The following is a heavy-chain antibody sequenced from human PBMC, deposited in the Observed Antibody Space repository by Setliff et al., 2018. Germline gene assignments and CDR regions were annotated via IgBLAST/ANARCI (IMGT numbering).Heavy chain of an antibody. CDR2: INTNTGNP. V-gene: IGHV7-4-1*02. J-gene: IGHJ6*03. CDR3: ARASRFGTTVYRGDYYMDV. CDR1: GYTLTTYA. Sequence: ASVKVSCKASGYTLTTYAISWMRQAPGQGLEWMGWINTNTGNPSYAQGFTGRFVFSLDTSVSTAYLQISSLKAEDTAVYYCARASRFGTTVYRGDYYMDVWGKGTTVTVSS. D-gene: IGHD4-4*01.